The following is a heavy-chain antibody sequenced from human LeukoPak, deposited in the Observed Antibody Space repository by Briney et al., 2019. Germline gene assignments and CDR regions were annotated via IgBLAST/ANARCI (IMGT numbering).Heavy chain of an antibody. Sequence: SQTLSLTCAISGDSVSSNTTACNWIRQFPSRGLEWLGRTYYRSKWYNDYAISVKSRITINPDTSKNHFSLQLNSVTAEDTAVFYCERGGRGDGYSPDKVFVFGGKGTVVTVSS. J-gene: IGHJ3*01. D-gene: IGHD5-24*01. V-gene: IGHV6-1*01. CDR1: GDSVSSNTTA. CDR3: ERGGRGDGYSPDKVFVF. CDR2: TYYRSKWYN.